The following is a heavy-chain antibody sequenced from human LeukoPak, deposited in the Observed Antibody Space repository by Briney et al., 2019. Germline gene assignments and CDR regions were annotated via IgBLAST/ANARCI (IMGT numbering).Heavy chain of an antibody. CDR2: IIPIFGTA. CDR3: ARNHDSSGYFEYFDY. V-gene: IGHV1-69*13. D-gene: IGHD3-22*01. CDR1: GGTFSSYA. Sequence: ASVKVSCKASGGTFSSYAISWVRQAPGQGLEWMGGIIPIFGTANYAQKFQGRVTITADESTSTAYMELSSLRSEDTAVYYCARNHDSSGYFEYFDYWGQGNLVTVSS. J-gene: IGHJ4*02.